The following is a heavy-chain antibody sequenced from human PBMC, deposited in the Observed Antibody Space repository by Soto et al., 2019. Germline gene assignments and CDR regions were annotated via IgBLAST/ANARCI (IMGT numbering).Heavy chain of an antibody. D-gene: IGHD3-10*01. Sequence: EVQLVESGGGLVKPGGSLRLSCEASGFTFSTYNMNWVRQAPGKGLEWVSSISSSSNHIYYADSVKGRFTISRDNANNSLYLQMNSLRAEDTAIYYCAKDRGRGSPVSGGMDVWGQGTTVTVSS. CDR3: AKDRGRGSPVSGGMDV. V-gene: IGHV3-21*01. CDR1: GFTFSTYN. J-gene: IGHJ6*02. CDR2: ISSSSNHI.